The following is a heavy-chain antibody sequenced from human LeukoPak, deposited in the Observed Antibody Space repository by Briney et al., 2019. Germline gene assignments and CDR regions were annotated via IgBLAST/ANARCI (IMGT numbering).Heavy chain of an antibody. J-gene: IGHJ6*03. Sequence: SVKVSCKASGYTFTSYDINWVRQATGQGLEWMGWMNPNSGNTGYAQKFQGRVTITRNTSISTAYMELSSLRSEDTAVYYCNRAAGSSLDYDFWSGYFRYYYYMDVWGKGTTVTVSS. V-gene: IGHV1-8*03. CDR3: NRAAGSSLDYDFWSGYFRYYYYMDV. CDR2: MNPNSGNT. D-gene: IGHD3-3*01. CDR1: GYTFTSYD.